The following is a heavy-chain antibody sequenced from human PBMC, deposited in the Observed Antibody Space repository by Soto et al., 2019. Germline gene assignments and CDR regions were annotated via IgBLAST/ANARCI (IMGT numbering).Heavy chain of an antibody. J-gene: IGHJ4*02. CDR2: IYYSGST. D-gene: IGHD1-20*01. Sequence: PSETLSLTCTVSGGSIISSSYYWGWVRQPPGKGLEWIGSIYYSGSTYYNPSLKSRVTISVDTSKNQFSLKLSSVTAADTAVYYCARSPEYNWNTIYFDYWGQGTLVTVSS. V-gene: IGHV4-39*01. CDR3: ARSPEYNWNTIYFDY. CDR1: GGSIISSSYY.